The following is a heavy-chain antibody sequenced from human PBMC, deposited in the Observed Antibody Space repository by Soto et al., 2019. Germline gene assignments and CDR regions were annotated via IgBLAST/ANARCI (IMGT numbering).Heavy chain of an antibody. CDR2: IYYTGAT. J-gene: IGHJ6*02. CDR3: ARPPPPYYNIDV. CDR1: GGSISSYY. Sequence: SETLSLTCTVSGGSISSYYWNWIRQSPGMGLEWIGYIYYTGATKFNPSLKSRVTVSVDTSKNQFSLNLNSVTPADTAVYYCARPPPPYYNIDVWGQGTTVTVSS. V-gene: IGHV4-59*01.